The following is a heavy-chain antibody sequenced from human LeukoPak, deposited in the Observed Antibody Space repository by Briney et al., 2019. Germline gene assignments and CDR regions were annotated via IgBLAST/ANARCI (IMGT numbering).Heavy chain of an antibody. J-gene: IGHJ6*04. D-gene: IGHD2-15*01. Sequence: SQTLSLTCAISGDSVSSNSAAWNWIRQSPPRGLEWLGRTYYRSKWYNDYAVSVKSRITIKPDTSKNQFSLKLSSVTAADTAVYYCVRGLTGVVGAADVWGKGTTVTVSS. CDR2: TYYRSKWYN. CDR3: VRGLTGVVGAADV. CDR1: GDSVSSNSAA. V-gene: IGHV6-1*01.